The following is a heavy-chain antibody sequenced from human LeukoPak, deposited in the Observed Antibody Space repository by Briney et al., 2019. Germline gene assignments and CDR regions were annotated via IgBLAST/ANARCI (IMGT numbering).Heavy chain of an antibody. V-gene: IGHV4-61*08. CDR2: IYYSGST. J-gene: IGHJ6*03. CDR3: ARDFYGSGYYYYYMDV. CDR1: GGSISSGGYY. D-gene: IGHD3-10*01. Sequence: SETLSLTCTVSGGSISSGGYYWSWIRQHPGKGLEWIGYIYYSGSTNYNPSLKSRVTISLDTSKNQFSLKLNSVTAADTAVYYCARDFYGSGYYYYYMDVWGKGTTVTVSS.